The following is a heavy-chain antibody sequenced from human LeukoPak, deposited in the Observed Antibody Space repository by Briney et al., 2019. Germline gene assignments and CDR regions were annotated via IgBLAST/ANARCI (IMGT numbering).Heavy chain of an antibody. J-gene: IGHJ4*02. CDR3: ARDGSWGLDY. V-gene: IGHV1-69*04. Sequence: GASVKVSCKAPRGTFNNYAISWVRQAPGQGLEWMGRINPIVGIVNYAQKFQGRVTITADMSTSTAYMELSSLASEDTAVYYCARDGSWGLDYWGQGPLVTVSS. CDR1: RGTFNNYA. D-gene: IGHD3-10*01. CDR2: INPIVGIV.